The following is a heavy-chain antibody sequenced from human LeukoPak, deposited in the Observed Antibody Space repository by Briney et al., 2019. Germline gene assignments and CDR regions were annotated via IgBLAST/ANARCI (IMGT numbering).Heavy chain of an antibody. V-gene: IGHV3-23*01. CDR2: ISGSGGST. D-gene: IGHD3-22*01. CDR3: ARERGDYYDSSGYYSY. CDR1: GFTFSSYA. J-gene: IGHJ4*02. Sequence: GGSLRLSCAASGFTFSSYAMSWVRQAPGKGLEWVSGISGSGGSTYYADSVKGRFTISRDNSKNTLYLQMNSLRAEDTAVYYCARERGDYYDSSGYYSYWGQGTLVTVSS.